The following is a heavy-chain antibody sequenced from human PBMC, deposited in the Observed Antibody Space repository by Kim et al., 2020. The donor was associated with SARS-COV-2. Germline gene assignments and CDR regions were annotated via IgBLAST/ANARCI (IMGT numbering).Heavy chain of an antibody. D-gene: IGHD5-12*01. Sequence: STYSNPSLRSRVTISVARSTNRFSLKLGSVTAADTAVYYCARVVAGSWFDPWGQGTLVTVSS. J-gene: IGHJ5*02. CDR2: ST. V-gene: IGHV4-30-2*01. CDR3: ARVVAGSWFDP.